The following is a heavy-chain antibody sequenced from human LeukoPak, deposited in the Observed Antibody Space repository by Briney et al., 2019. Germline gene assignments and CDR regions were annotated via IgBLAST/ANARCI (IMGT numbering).Heavy chain of an antibody. D-gene: IGHD1-26*01. J-gene: IGHJ6*02. Sequence: TGGSLRLSCAASGSTFSDYYMTWIRQAPGKGLEWVSYISGDRNTIDYADAVKGRFTISRDNAKKSLYLQMNSLRADDTALYYCARGGAHGMDVWGQGTTVTVS. CDR2: ISGDRNTI. V-gene: IGHV3-11*01. CDR3: ARGGAHGMDV. CDR1: GSTFSDYY.